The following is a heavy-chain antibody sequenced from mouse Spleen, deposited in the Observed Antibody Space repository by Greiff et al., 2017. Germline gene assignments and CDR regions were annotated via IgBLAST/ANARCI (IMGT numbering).Heavy chain of an antibody. J-gene: IGHJ3*01. CDR1: GYTFTDYY. D-gene: IGHD1-1*01. CDR3: AKDYYGSSPSFAY. CDR2: INPNNGGT. V-gene: IGHV1-26*01. Sequence: EVQLQQSGPELVKPGASVKISCKASGYTFTDYYMNWVKQSHGKSLEWIGDINPNNGGTSYNQKFKGKATLTVDKSSSTAYMELRSLTSEDSAVYYCAKDYYGSSPSFAYWGQGTLVTVSA.